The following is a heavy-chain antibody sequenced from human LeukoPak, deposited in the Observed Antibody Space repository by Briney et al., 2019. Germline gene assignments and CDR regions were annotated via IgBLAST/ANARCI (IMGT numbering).Heavy chain of an antibody. V-gene: IGHV3-53*01. CDR3: ARSSDAIIYFQH. CDR2: FYSGGNT. Sequence: GGSLRLSCAASGFTVSSNYMSWVRQAPGKGLEWVSVFYSGGNTYYADSVKGRFTISRDNSKNTLYLQMNSLGAEDTAVYYCARSSDAIIYFQHWGQGTLVTVSS. D-gene: IGHD3-9*01. CDR1: GFTVSSNY. J-gene: IGHJ1*01.